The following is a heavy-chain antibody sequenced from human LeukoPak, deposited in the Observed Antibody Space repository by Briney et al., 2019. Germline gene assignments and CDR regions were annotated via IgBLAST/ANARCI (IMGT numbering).Heavy chain of an antibody. J-gene: IGHJ4*02. CDR2: VFHSGNT. V-gene: IGHV4-59*08. CDR3: ASLVYGSGTYPQI. D-gene: IGHD3-10*01. CDR1: GASISSYY. Sequence: SETLSLTCSVSGASISSYYWSWIRQPPGKGLEWIGYVFHSGNTNYNPSLESRVTMSVDTSKNQFSLNLNSVTATDTAVYFCASLVYGSGTYPQIWGQGTLVTVSS.